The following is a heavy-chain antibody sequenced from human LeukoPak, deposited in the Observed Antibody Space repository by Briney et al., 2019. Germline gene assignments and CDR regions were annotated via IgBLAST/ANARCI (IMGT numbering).Heavy chain of an antibody. J-gene: IGHJ4*02. CDR3: ASWYYYDSSGYSVSTHKTQKDY. V-gene: IGHV4-39*01. CDR1: GGFISSASYY. D-gene: IGHD3-22*01. Sequence: SETLSLTCSVSGGFISSASYYWGWIRQPPGKGLEWIGTIYYSGSTYYNPSLKSRVTMSVDTSKNQFSLKLSSVTAADTAVYYCASWYYYDSSGYSVSTHKTQKDYWGQGTLVTVSS. CDR2: IYYSGST.